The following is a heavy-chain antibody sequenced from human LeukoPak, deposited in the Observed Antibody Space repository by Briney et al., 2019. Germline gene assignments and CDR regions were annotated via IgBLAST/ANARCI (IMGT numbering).Heavy chain of an antibody. Sequence: GGSLRLSCAASGFTFSSYAMSWVRQAPGKGLEWVSAISDSGGSTYYADSVKGRFTISRDNSKNTLYLQMNSLRAEDTAVYYCAKYYYGSRSLTPVFDYWGQGTLVTVSS. D-gene: IGHD3-10*01. CDR3: AKYYYGSRSLTPVFDY. CDR2: ISDSGGST. CDR1: GFTFSSYA. V-gene: IGHV3-23*01. J-gene: IGHJ4*02.